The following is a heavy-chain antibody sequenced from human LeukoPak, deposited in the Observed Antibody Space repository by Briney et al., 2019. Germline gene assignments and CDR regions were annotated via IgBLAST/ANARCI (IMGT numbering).Heavy chain of an antibody. CDR3: ARLSDCSGGSCYSYYYYGMDV. V-gene: IGHV1-69*04. J-gene: IGHJ6*02. D-gene: IGHD2-15*01. CDR1: GGTLSSYA. Sequence: ASVKVSCKASGGTLSSYAISWVRQAPGQGLEWMGRILPIFGIANYAQKFQGRVTITADKSTGTAYMELSSLRSEDTAVYYCARLSDCSGGSCYSYYYYGMDVWGQGTTVTVSS. CDR2: ILPIFGIA.